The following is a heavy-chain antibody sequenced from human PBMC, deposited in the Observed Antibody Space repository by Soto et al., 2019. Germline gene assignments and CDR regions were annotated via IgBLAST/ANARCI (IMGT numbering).Heavy chain of an antibody. V-gene: IGHV4-61*01. CDR3: AREEKQLSRYGGDFDY. CDR1: DGSVNTGNYY. CDR2: IYYIGTT. Sequence: QVQLQESGPGLVKPSETLSLTCSVSDGSVNTGNYYWIWIRQPPGKVLEWIGHIYYIGTTNYNHCLKSRVTISVDTSKNQFSLKVTSLTAADTAGYFCAREEKQLSRYGGDFDYWGQGLMVTVSS. J-gene: IGHJ4*02. D-gene: IGHD3-16*01.